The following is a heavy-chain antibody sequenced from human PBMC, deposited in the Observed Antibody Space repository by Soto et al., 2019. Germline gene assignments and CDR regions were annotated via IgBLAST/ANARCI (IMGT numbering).Heavy chain of an antibody. J-gene: IGHJ4*02. V-gene: IGHV3-23*01. CDR3: AKDRYSSSSHFDY. CDR2: ISGSGGST. Sequence: GGSLRLSCAASGFTFSSYAMSWVRQAPGKGLEWVSAISGSGGSTYYADSVKGRFTISRDNSKNALYLQMNSLRAEDTAVYYCAKDRYSSSSHFDYWGQGTLVTVSS. D-gene: IGHD6-6*01. CDR1: GFTFSSYA.